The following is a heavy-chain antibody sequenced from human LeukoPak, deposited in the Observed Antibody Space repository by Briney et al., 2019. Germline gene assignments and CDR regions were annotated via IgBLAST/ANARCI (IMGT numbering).Heavy chain of an antibody. Sequence: GASVKVSCKASGYTFTSYDINWVRQATGQGLESMAWMNLNRGNTGYAQKFQGRVTMTRNTSISTAYMELSSLRSEDTAVYYCARALWRGYYIYYYYGMDVWGQGTTVTVSS. V-gene: IGHV1-8*01. J-gene: IGHJ6*02. CDR2: MNLNRGNT. CDR3: ARALWRGYYIYYYYGMDV. CDR1: GYTFTSYD. D-gene: IGHD3-3*01.